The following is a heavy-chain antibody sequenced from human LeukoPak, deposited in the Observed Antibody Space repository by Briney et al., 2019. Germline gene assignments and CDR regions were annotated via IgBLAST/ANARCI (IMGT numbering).Heavy chain of an antibody. D-gene: IGHD2-15*01. CDR1: GDSISYFY. CDR3: ARQVRGYSYYYYYMDV. CDR2: ISGSGST. J-gene: IGHJ6*03. Sequence: SDTLSLPCSVSGDSISYFYWSWIRQAAGKGLEWVGRISGSGSTDYNASLTSRVTMYVDTAKNQLSLKLSSVTAADTAVYYCARQVRGYSYYYYYMDVWGKGTTVTISS. V-gene: IGHV4-4*07.